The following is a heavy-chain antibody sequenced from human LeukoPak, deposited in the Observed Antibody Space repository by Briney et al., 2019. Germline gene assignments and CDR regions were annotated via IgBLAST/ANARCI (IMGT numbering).Heavy chain of an antibody. CDR3: ARDDYDSNRRFWGFDC. V-gene: IGHV1-69*06. CDR2: IIPIFGTA. D-gene: IGHD3-22*01. Sequence: GASVKVSCKASGGTSSSYAISWVRQAPGQGLEWMGGIIPIFGTANYAQKFQGRVTITADKSTSTAYMELSSVTAADTAVYYCARDDYDSNRRFWGFDCWGQGTLVTVSS. J-gene: IGHJ4*02. CDR1: GGTSSSYA.